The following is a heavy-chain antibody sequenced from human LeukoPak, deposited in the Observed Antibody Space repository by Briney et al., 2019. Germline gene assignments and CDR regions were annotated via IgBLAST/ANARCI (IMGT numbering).Heavy chain of an antibody. V-gene: IGHV1-8*02. D-gene: IGHD1-26*01. CDR3: ARGTLVAVRSVGATSLGY. J-gene: IGHJ4*02. Sequence: ASVKVSCKASGYTFTSYGISWVRQAPGQGLEWMGWINPNSGNTGYAQKFQGRVTMTRNTSISTAYMELSSLISEDTAVYYCARGTLVAVRSVGATSLGYWGQGTLVTVSS. CDR2: INPNSGNT. CDR1: GYTFTSYG.